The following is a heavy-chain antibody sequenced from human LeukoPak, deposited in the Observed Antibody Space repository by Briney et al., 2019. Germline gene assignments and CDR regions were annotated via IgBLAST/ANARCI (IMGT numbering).Heavy chain of an antibody. J-gene: IGHJ4*02. CDR2: INPNSGGT. CDR1: GYTFTGYY. V-gene: IGHV1-2*02. Sequence: ASVKVSCKASGYTFTGYYMHWVRQAPGQGLEWMGWINPNSGGTNYAQKFQGRVTMTRDTSISTAYVELSGLRSDDTAVYYCARVSPYSSSWYWEDYWGQGTLVTVSS. D-gene: IGHD6-13*01. CDR3: ARVSPYSSSWYWEDY.